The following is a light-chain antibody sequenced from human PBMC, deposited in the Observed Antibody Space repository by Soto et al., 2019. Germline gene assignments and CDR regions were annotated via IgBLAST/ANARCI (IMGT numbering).Light chain of an antibody. V-gene: IGLV2-14*01. CDR1: STDVGAYKY. Sequence: QSVLTQPASVSESPGQSITISCTGTSTDVGAYKYVSWYQKYPGKAPKLMIYEVNYRPSGVSNRFSGSKSGNTASLTISGLQAEDEADYYCSSYTSSRTLVFGGGTKVTVL. J-gene: IGLJ2*01. CDR2: EVN. CDR3: SSYTSSRTLV.